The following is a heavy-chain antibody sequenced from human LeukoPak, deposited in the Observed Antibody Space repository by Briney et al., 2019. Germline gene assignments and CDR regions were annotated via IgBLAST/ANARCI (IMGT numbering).Heavy chain of an antibody. J-gene: IGHJ4*02. CDR3: AREGQSREFDY. CDR2: INPKSGGT. D-gene: IGHD2-2*01. V-gene: IGHV1-2*02. Sequence: ASVKVSCKGSGYSFIDYYMHWVRQAPGQGLEWVGWINPKSGGTIYAQNFQDRVTMTRDTSISTAYMELSSLTSDDTAVYYCAREGQSREFDYWGQGTLVTVSS. CDR1: GYSFIDYY.